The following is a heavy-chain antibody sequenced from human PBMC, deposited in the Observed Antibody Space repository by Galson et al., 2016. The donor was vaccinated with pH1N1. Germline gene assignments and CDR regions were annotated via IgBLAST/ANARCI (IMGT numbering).Heavy chain of an antibody. Sequence: SLRLSCAASGFTFSSCGIYWVRQAPGKGLEWVGNILDNGNEKYYADSVKGRFTISRDSSMTTVHLQMISVTVEDTAVYFCARDESGYGDSFPDVFDIWGQGTMVTVSS. D-gene: IGHD4-17*01. V-gene: IGHV3-30*12. CDR2: ILDNGNEK. CDR3: ARDESGYGDSFPDVFDI. CDR1: GFTFSSCG. J-gene: IGHJ3*02.